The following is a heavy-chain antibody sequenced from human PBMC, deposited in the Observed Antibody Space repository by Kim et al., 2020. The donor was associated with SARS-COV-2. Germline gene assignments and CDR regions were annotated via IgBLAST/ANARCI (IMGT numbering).Heavy chain of an antibody. V-gene: IGHV3-11*06. J-gene: IGHJ6*02. CDR3: ARDGDCSSTSCYGPGGGMDV. D-gene: IGHD2-2*01. Sequence: RFTISRDNAKNSLYLQMNSLRAEDTAVYYCARDGDCSSTSCYGPGGGMDVWGQGTTVTVSS.